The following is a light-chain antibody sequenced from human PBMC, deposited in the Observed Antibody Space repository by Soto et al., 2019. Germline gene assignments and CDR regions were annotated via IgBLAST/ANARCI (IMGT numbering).Light chain of an antibody. CDR2: DAS. J-gene: IGKJ4*01. CDR3: KQRSSWPLT. Sequence: EIVLTQSPGTLSLSPGERATLSCRASQSVRAYLAWYQQKPGQAPRLLIYDASNRATGIQARFSGSGSGTDFTLTISSLEPEDFAVYYCKQRSSWPLTFGGGTKVDIK. V-gene: IGKV3-11*01. CDR1: QSVRAY.